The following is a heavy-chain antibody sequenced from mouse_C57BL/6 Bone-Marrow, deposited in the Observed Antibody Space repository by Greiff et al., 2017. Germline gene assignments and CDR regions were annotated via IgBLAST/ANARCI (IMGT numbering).Heavy chain of an antibody. CDR3: ARRGGLRRYFDV. V-gene: IGHV5-6*01. CDR1: GFTFSSYG. D-gene: IGHD2-2*01. Sequence: EVQLQESGGDLVKPGGSLKLSCAASGFTFSSYGMSWVRPTPDKRLEWVATISSGGSYTYYPDSVKGRFTISRDNAKNTLYLQMSSLKSEDTAMYYCARRGGLRRYFDVWGTGTTVTVSS. J-gene: IGHJ1*03. CDR2: ISSGGSYT.